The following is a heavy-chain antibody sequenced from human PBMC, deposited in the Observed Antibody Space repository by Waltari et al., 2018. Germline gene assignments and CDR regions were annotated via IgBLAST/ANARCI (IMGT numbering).Heavy chain of an antibody. V-gene: IGHV4-39*07. CDR1: GDSIRSGSSY. Sequence: QLQLQESGPGLVKPSETLSLTCTVSGDSIRSGSSYWGWIRQPPGKGLEWIGSIYYSGNTYYNPSLKSRVTTSVDTPKSQFSLRLSSVTVADTAVYYCARAWQPYYSYYYMDXWGKGTTVTISS. D-gene: IGHD6-13*01. J-gene: IGHJ6*03. CDR3: ARAWQPYYSYYYMDX. CDR2: IYYSGNT.